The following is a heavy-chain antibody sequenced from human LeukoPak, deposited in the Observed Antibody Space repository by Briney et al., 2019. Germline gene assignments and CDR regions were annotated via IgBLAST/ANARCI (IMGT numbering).Heavy chain of an antibody. V-gene: IGHV3-30*02. CDR1: GFTFSSYG. J-gene: IGHJ4*02. D-gene: IGHD2-2*01. CDR2: IRYDGSNK. CDR3: AKDLKAAILFDY. Sequence: QPGGSLRLSCAASGFTFSSYGMHWVRQEPGKGLEWVAFIRYDGSNKYYADSVKGRFTISRDNSKNTLYLQMNSLRAEDTAVYYCAKDLKAAILFDYWGQGTLVTVSS.